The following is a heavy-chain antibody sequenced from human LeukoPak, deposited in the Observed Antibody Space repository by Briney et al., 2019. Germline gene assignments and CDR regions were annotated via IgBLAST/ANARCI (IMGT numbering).Heavy chain of an antibody. V-gene: IGHV1-69*13. D-gene: IGHD3-22*01. J-gene: IGHJ4*02. CDR3: ARDLGYDSSGYYGSDFDY. CDR2: IIPIFGTA. CDR1: GGTFSSYA. Sequence: ASVKVSCKASGGTFSSYAISWVRQAPGQGLEWMGGIIPIFGTANYAQKFQGRVTITADESTSTAYMELSSLRSEDTAVYYCARDLGYDSSGYYGSDFDYWGQGTLVTVSS.